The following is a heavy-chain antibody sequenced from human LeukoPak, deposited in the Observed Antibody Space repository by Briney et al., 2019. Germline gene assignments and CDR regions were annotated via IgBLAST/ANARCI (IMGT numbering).Heavy chain of an antibody. V-gene: IGHV4-4*07. CDR2: IYPSGST. CDR3: ARDGAAAGSFSYYYYYYGMDV. CDR1: GGSISSYY. Sequence: SETLSLTCTVSGGSISSYYWTWIRQPAGKGLEWIGRIYPSGSTNYNPSLKSRGTISVDTSKNQFSLKLSSLTAAHTAVYYCARDGAAAGSFSYYYYYYGMDVWGQGTTVTVSS. D-gene: IGHD6-13*01. J-gene: IGHJ6*02.